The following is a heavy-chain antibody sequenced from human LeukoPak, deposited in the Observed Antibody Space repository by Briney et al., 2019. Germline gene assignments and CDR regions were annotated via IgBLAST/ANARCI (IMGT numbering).Heavy chain of an antibody. V-gene: IGHV3-7*01. D-gene: IGHD6-19*01. CDR1: GFTFSSYW. CDR2: IKQDGSEK. J-gene: IGHJ6*04. Sequence: TGGSLRLSCAASGFTFSSYWMSWVRQAPGRGLEWVANIKQDGSEKYYVDSVKGRFTISRDNAKNSLYLQMNSLRAEDTAVYYCARDFYSSGWHPANNVWGKGTTVTVSS. CDR3: ARDFYSSGWHPANNV.